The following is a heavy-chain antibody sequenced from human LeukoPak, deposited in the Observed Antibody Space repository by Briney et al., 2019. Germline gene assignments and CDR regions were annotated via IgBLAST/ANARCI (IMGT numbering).Heavy chain of an antibody. CDR1: GGSISTYY. Sequence: KASETLSLTCTVSGGSISTYYWSWIRQSPGKGLEWIGYIYYSGSTNYNPSLKSRVTMSVDTSKNQFSLKLSSVTAADTAVYYCAREKSSGWYYFDYWGQGTLVTVSS. D-gene: IGHD6-19*01. J-gene: IGHJ4*02. CDR2: IYYSGST. CDR3: AREKSSGWYYFDY. V-gene: IGHV4-59*12.